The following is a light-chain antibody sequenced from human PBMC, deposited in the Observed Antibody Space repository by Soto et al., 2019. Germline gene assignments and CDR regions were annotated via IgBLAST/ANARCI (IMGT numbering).Light chain of an antibody. CDR1: QSIRNN. J-gene: IGKJ1*01. Sequence: MKMSPATLSVKKEERATLSCRASQSIRNNLAWYQQQPGQTPRLLIYGASTTATGIPARFSGSGTGTEFTLTISSLQSEDFAVYYCLHYYEWPRWTFGHGANVDI. CDR3: LHYYEWPRWT. CDR2: GAS. V-gene: IGKV3-15*01.